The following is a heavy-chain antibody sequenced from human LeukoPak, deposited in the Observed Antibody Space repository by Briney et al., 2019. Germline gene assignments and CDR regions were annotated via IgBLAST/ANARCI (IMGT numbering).Heavy chain of an antibody. CDR1: GFTFSSYA. Sequence: GGSLRLSCAASGFTFSSYAMSWVRQAPGKGLEWVSAISGSGGSIYYADSVKGRFTISRDNSKNTLYLQMNSLRAEDTAVYYCVGKVTGSGSYYPPDFDYWGQGTLVTVSS. CDR2: ISGSGGSI. D-gene: IGHD3-10*01. V-gene: IGHV3-23*01. CDR3: VGKVTGSGSYYPPDFDY. J-gene: IGHJ4*02.